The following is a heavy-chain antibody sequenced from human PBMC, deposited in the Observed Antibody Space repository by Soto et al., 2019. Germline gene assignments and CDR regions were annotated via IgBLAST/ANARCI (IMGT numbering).Heavy chain of an antibody. D-gene: IGHD1-26*01. CDR3: ARDIVSVGARANDAFDV. CDR2: INPANGNT. V-gene: IGHV1-3*01. Sequence: QVQLVQSGAELKKPGASVNISCQASGFTFSDTLINWVRQGPGQRLEWMGWINPANGNTRYSESFQGRVTISSLSSASTAYVALSDLTSDATAVYYCARDIVSVGARANDAFDVWGQGTMITVSS. J-gene: IGHJ3*01. CDR1: GFTFSDTL.